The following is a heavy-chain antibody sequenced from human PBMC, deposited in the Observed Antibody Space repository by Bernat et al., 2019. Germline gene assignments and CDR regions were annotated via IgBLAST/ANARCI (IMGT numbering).Heavy chain of an antibody. D-gene: IGHD2-2*01. CDR2: IIPIFGTA. CDR1: GGTFSSYA. V-gene: IGHV1-69*01. Sequence: QVQLVQSGAEVKKPGSSVKVSCKASGGTFSSYAISWVRQAPGQGLEWMGGIIPIFGTANYAQKFQGRVTITADESTSTAYMELSSLRSEDTAVYYCARDPKYCISTSCYEGAFDIWGQGTMVTVSS. J-gene: IGHJ3*02. CDR3: ARDPKYCISTSCYEGAFDI.